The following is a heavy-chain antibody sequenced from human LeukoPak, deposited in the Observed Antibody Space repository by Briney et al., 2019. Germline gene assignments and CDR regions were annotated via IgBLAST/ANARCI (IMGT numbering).Heavy chain of an antibody. CDR3: ARVVGGTGY. CDR1: GYTFTSYN. Sequence: ASVTVSCKASGYTFTSYNINWVRQAPGQGLEWMGWMNPNSGNTDYAQKFQGRVTMTRNTSISTAYMELSSLRSEDTAVYYCARVVGGTGYWGQGTLVTVSS. D-gene: IGHD1-26*01. CDR2: MNPNSGNT. V-gene: IGHV1-8*02. J-gene: IGHJ4*02.